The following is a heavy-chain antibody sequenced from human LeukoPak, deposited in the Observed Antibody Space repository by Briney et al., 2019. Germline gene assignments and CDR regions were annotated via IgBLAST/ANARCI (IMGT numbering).Heavy chain of an antibody. J-gene: IGHJ6*02. Sequence: ASVKVSCKASGYTFTSYDINWLRQATGQGLEWMGWMNPNSGNTGYAQKFQGRVTMTRNTSISTAYMELSSLRSEDTAVYYCARRVPAAYSDYYYYGMDVWGQGTTVTVSS. V-gene: IGHV1-8*01. CDR3: ARRVPAAYSDYYYYGMDV. CDR2: MNPNSGNT. CDR1: GYTFTSYD. D-gene: IGHD2-2*01.